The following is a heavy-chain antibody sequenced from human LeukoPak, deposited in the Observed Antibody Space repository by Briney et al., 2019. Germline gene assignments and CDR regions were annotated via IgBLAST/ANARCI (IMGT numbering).Heavy chain of an antibody. V-gene: IGHV7-4-1*02. CDR2: INTNTGNP. CDR3: ARQGPGYCGSTSCYGVDY. Sequence: ASVKVSCKASGYTFTGYYMHWVRQAPGQGLEWMGWINTNTGNPTYAQGFTGRFVFSLDTSVSTAYLQISSLKAEDTAVYYCARQGPGYCGSTSCYGVDYWGQGTLVTVSS. CDR1: GYTFTGYY. D-gene: IGHD2-2*01. J-gene: IGHJ4*02.